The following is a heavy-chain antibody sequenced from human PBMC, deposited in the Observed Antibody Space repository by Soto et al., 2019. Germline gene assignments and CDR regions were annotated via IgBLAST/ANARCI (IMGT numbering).Heavy chain of an antibody. CDR1: GYTLTELS. CDR2: FDPEDGET. CDR3: ARGVLLRFGDPKPFDY. V-gene: IGHV1-24*01. J-gene: IGHJ4*02. D-gene: IGHD3-10*01. Sequence: ASVKVSCKVSGYTLTELSMHWVRQAPGKGLEWMGGFDPEDGETIYAQKFQGRVTMTEDTSTDTAYMELRSLRSDYTAVYYCARGVLLRFGDPKPFDYWGQGTLVTVSS.